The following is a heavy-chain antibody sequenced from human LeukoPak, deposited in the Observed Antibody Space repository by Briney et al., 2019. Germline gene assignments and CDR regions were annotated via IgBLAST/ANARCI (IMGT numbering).Heavy chain of an antibody. CDR2: ITPNNGYA. Sequence: ASVKVSCKASGYAFSNSGISWVRQAPGQRLDRMGWITPNNGYAHYAQKLQGRVTMTTDTFTSTAYMELRSLRSDDTAVYYCARNKSTTLGDYWGQGTLVTVSS. D-gene: IGHD2-2*01. CDR1: GYAFSNSG. J-gene: IGHJ4*02. CDR3: ARNKSTTLGDY. V-gene: IGHV1-18*01.